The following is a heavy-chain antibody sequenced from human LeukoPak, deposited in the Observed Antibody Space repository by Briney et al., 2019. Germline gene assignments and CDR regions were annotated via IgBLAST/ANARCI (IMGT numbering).Heavy chain of an antibody. Sequence: GASVKVSCKASGYTFTGSYMHWVRQAPGQGLEWMGWINPNSGGTNYAQKFQGRVTMTRDTSISTAYMELSRLRSDDTAVYYCARSGFPVYYYYMDVWGKGTTVTASS. CDR2: INPNSGGT. CDR1: GYTFTGSY. J-gene: IGHJ6*03. D-gene: IGHD3-10*01. V-gene: IGHV1-2*02. CDR3: ARSGFPVYYYYMDV.